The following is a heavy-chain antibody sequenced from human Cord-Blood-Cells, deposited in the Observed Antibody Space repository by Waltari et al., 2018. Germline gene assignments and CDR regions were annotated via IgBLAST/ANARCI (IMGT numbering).Heavy chain of an antibody. D-gene: IGHD6-13*01. CDR1: GYTFTGFS. J-gene: IGHJ5*02. Sequence: QVQLVEPGAEGKKPGASVKVSCNATGYTFTGFSMHWVRQAPGQGLECMGLINPNSGGTNYAQKFQGWVTMTRDTSISTAYMELSRLRSDDTAVYYCARSGTANWFDPWGQGTLVTVSS. CDR3: ARSGTANWFDP. CDR2: INPNSGGT. V-gene: IGHV1-2*04.